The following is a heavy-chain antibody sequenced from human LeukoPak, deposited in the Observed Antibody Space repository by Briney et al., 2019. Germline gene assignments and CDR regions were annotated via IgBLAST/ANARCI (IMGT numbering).Heavy chain of an antibody. CDR3: ARNGGNSDFDY. J-gene: IGHJ4*02. D-gene: IGHD4-23*01. CDR1: GGSISSSSGNC. Sequence: SETLSLTCAVSGGSISSSSGNCWTWVRQPPGKGLEWIGEIYHSGSTNYNPSLKSRVTMLLDKSKNQFSLKLSSVTAADTAVYYCARNGGNSDFDYWGQGTLVTVSS. CDR2: IYHSGST. V-gene: IGHV4-4*02.